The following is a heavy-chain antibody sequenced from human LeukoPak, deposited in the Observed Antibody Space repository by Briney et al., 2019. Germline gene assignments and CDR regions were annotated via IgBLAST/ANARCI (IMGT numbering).Heavy chain of an antibody. D-gene: IGHD2-15*01. J-gene: IGHJ4*02. V-gene: IGHV3-23*01. CDR3: ANRVNGSCY. CDR1: GFTFSSYA. CDR2: ISGSGGST. Sequence: PGGSLRLSCAASGFTFSSYAMNWVRQAPGKGLEWVSSISGSGGSTYYADSVKGRFTVSRDNSKNTVYLQMNSLRAEDTAVYYCANRVNGSCYWGQGTLVTVSS.